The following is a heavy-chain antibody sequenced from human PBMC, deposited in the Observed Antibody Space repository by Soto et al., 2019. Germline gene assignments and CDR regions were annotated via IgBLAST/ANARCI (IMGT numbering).Heavy chain of an antibody. CDR2: ISANNGNI. V-gene: IGHV1-18*04. D-gene: IGHD3-10*01. CDR1: GYTFKSYT. Sequence: ASVKASCKASGYTFKSYTISWVRQVPGQGFEWMGWISANNGNIRHAQKLQGRVTMTTDTSRSTAYVEVWSRRSDYTAVYYAARQKGMNTYYGMDVWG. CDR3: ARQKGMNTYYGMDV. J-gene: IGHJ6*02.